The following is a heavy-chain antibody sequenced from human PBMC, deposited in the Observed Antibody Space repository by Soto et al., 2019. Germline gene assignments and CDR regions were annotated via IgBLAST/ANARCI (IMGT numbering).Heavy chain of an antibody. D-gene: IGHD2-15*01. CDR2: IIPIFGTA. CDR1: GGTFSSYA. Sequence: QVQLVQSGAEVKKPGSSVKVSCKASGGTFSSYAISWVRQAPGQGLEWMGGIIPIFGTANYAKKVQGRVTISGDKYRRIAYLEMSILGSEDTAEYYCARGGGIVVVVAATHSEGGMDVWGQGATVTVSS. CDR3: ARGGGIVVVVAATHSEGGMDV. V-gene: IGHV1-69*06. J-gene: IGHJ6*02.